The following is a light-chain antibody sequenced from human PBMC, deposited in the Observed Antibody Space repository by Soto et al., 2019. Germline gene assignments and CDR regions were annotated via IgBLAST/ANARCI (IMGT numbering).Light chain of an antibody. V-gene: IGKV1-12*01. J-gene: IGKJ5*01. CDR1: QSISSW. CDR2: AAS. Sequence: DIQMTQSPSTLSASIGDRVIITCRASQSISSWLAWYQQKPGKAPKLLIYAASSLQSGVPSRFSGSGSGTDFTLTISSLQPEDFATYYCQQANSFPPNFGQGTRLEIK. CDR3: QQANSFPPN.